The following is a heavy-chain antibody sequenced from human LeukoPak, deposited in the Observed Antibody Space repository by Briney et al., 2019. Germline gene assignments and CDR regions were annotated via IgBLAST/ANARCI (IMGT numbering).Heavy chain of an antibody. CDR3: ARLPVAGTKGGDY. CDR1: GGSISSSSYY. V-gene: IGHV4-39*01. Sequence: PSETLSLTCTVSGGSISSSSYYWGWIRQPPGKGLEWIGSIYYSGSTYYSPSLKSRVTISVDTSKNQFSLKLSSVTAADTAVYYCARLPVAGTKGGDYWGQGTLVTVSS. D-gene: IGHD6-19*01. CDR2: IYYSGST. J-gene: IGHJ4*02.